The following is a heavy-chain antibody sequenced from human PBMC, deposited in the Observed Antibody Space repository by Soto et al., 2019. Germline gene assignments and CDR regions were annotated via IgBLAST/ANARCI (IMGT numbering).Heavy chain of an antibody. V-gene: IGHV4-59*08. CDR1: GGSISSNY. J-gene: IGHJ6*02. Sequence: PSETLSLTCTVSGGSISSNYRTWIRQPPGKGLEWIGYVYNSGSTNYNPSLKSRVTISEDTSKNQFSLNLNSVTAADTAVYYCARGGIPPSGYGIAYAMDVWGQGTTVTV. D-gene: IGHD1-26*01. CDR2: VYNSGST. CDR3: ARGGIPPSGYGIAYAMDV.